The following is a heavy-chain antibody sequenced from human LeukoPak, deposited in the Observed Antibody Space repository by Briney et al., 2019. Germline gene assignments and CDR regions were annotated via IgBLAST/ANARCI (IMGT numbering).Heavy chain of an antibody. CDR1: GGSISSYY. Sequence: SETPSLTCTVPGGSISSYYWSWIRQPPGKGLEWLGYIYYSGSTKYNPSLKSRVTISVDRSKSQFSLKLSSVTAADSAFYYCASGSGGYFDSWGQGSLVTVSP. V-gene: IGHV4-59*01. J-gene: IGHJ4*02. D-gene: IGHD2-8*02. CDR2: IYYSGST. CDR3: ASGSGGYFDS.